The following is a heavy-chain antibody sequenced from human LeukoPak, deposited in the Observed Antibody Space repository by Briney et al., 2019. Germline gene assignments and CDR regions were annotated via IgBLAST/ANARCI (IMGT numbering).Heavy chain of an antibody. V-gene: IGHV4-34*01. CDR3: ARGPRTWFDP. Sequence: SETLSLTCAVYGGSFSGYHWSWIRQPPGKGLEWIGEINHSGSTNYNPSLKSRVTISVDTSKNQFSLKLSSVTAADTAVYYCARGPRTWFDPWGQGTLVTVSS. J-gene: IGHJ5*02. CDR2: INHSGST. CDR1: GGSFSGYH.